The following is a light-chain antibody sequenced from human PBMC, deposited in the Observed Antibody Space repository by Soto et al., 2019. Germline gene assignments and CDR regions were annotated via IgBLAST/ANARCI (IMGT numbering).Light chain of an antibody. CDR2: EVS. V-gene: IGLV2-8*01. CDR3: FSFTTTSTHV. Sequence: QSALTQPPSASGSPGQSVTISCTGTSSDVGGYNYVSWYQQHPGKAPKVIIYEVSKRPSGVPDRFSGSKSGSTASLTVSGLQAEDEAEYFCFSFTTTSTHVFGTGTKVTVL. CDR1: SSDVGGYNY. J-gene: IGLJ1*01.